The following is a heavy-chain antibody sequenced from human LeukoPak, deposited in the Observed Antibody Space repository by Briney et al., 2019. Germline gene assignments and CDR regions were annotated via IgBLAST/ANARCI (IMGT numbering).Heavy chain of an antibody. CDR2: ISGSGGST. J-gene: IGHJ4*02. V-gene: IGHV3-23*01. CDR3: AEGGGGSPVH. D-gene: IGHD1-26*01. CDR1: GFTFSSYG. Sequence: PGGSLRLSCAASGFTFSSYGMSWVRQAPGKGLEWVSTISGSGGSTYYTDSVKGRFTISRDNSKNTLYLQMNSLRAEGTAVYYCAEGGGGSPVHWGQGTLVTVSS.